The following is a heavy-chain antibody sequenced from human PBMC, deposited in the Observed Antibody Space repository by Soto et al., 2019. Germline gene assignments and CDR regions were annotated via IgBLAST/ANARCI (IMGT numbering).Heavy chain of an antibody. CDR2: IYYTGST. CDR3: VRDVRGYNNHYFDY. Sequence: SETLSLTCTVSGASISNYYWSWIRQPPGKGLEWIGHIYYTGSTNSNPSLKSRVTMSLDTSKNQRSLKVSSVTAADTAVYYCVRDVRGYNNHYFDYWGQGTLVTVSS. D-gene: IGHD5-18*01. CDR1: GASISNYY. V-gene: IGHV4-59*01. J-gene: IGHJ4*02.